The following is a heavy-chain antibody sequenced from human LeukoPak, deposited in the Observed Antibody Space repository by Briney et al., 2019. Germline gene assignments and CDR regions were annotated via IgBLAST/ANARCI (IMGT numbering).Heavy chain of an antibody. J-gene: IGHJ4*02. D-gene: IGHD6-19*01. V-gene: IGHV3-30*02. CDR1: GFTLTSYG. CDR3: AKDVYSSGTGYFDY. CDR2: IQYDGSNK. Sequence: RPGGSLRLSRAASGFTLTSYGMHWVRQAPGKGLEWVAFIQYDGSNKNYADSVKGRFTISRDNAKNSLYLQMNSLRAEDTALYYCAKDVYSSGTGYFDYWGQGTLVTVSS.